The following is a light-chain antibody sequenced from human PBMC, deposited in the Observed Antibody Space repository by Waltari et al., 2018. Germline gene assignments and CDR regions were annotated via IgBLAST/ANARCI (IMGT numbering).Light chain of an antibody. CDR1: QGISSY. CDR3: QQTYSHFRT. V-gene: IGKV1-39*01. Sequence: DIRMTQSPPSLPASVGDSVTINCRASQGISSYLNWYQQKPGQAHKLLIYAASSLQSGVPSRFSGSGFGTDFTLTINSLQPEDFAVYFCQQTYSHFRTFGQGTKVDVK. CDR2: AAS. J-gene: IGKJ1*01.